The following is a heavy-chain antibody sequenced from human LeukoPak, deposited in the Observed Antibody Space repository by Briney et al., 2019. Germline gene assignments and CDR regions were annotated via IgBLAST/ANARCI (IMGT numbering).Heavy chain of an antibody. CDR2: IKQDGSEK. CDR1: GFTFSSYW. V-gene: IGHV3-7*01. J-gene: IGHJ4*02. Sequence: GSLRLSCAASGFTFSSYWMCWVRQARGKGLEWVANIKQDGSEKYYVDSVKGRCTISRDNAKNSLYLQMNSLRAEDTALYYCARQQWLDGAYYFDYWGQGTLVTVSS. D-gene: IGHD6-19*01. CDR3: ARQQWLDGAYYFDY.